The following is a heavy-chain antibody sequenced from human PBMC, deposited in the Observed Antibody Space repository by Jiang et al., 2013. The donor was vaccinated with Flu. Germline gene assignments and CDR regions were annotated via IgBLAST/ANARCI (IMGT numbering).Heavy chain of an antibody. V-gene: IGHV3-23*04. Sequence: VQLVESGGGLVQPGGSLRLSCAASGFAFSNYAMSWVRQAPGKGLEWVSGISSNGVSTYYADSVKGRFTISKDNSRNTLFLQMNSLRAEDTAVYYCAKEDRRDGYKNLGYWGQGTLVTVSS. CDR1: GFAFSNYA. CDR3: AKEDRRDGYKNLGY. J-gene: IGHJ4*02. D-gene: IGHD5-24*01. CDR2: ISSNGVST.